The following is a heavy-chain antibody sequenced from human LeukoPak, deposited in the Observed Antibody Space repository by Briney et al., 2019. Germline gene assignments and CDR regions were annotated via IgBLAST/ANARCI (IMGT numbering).Heavy chain of an antibody. CDR2: INPKGDGTIHAQT. J-gene: IGHJ3*01. V-gene: IGHV1-2*02. CDR1: GYIFTDYY. Sequence: ASVKVSCKASGYIFTDYYMHWVRQAPGQGLEWMGWINPKGDGTIHAQTKYAKNFQGRVTMTWDTSISTAYMELSSLTSDDTAMFYCARDPPGTTAFDFWGQGTMVTVSS. D-gene: IGHD1-1*01. CDR3: ARDPPGTTAFDF.